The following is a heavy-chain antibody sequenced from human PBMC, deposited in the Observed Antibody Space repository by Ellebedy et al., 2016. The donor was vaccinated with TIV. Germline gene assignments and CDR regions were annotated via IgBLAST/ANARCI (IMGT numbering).Heavy chain of an antibody. V-gene: IGHV3-30*18. CDR3: AKAGPEYFDC. Sequence: GESLKISCAASGFTFNNYAMSWVRQAPGKGLEWVANISNDGRSKKHGDSVRGRFTISRDNSKNTVFLQMNSLRAEDTALYYCAKAGPEYFDCWGQGTLVTVSS. CDR1: GFTFNNYA. CDR2: ISNDGRSK. J-gene: IGHJ4*02.